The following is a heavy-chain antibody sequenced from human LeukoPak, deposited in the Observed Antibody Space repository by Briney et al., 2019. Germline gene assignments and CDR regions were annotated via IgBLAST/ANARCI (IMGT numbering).Heavy chain of an antibody. CDR2: INPSGGST. CDR1: GYTFTSYY. Sequence: ASVKVSCKASGYTFTSYYMHWVRQAPGQGLEWMGIINPSGGSTSYAQKFQGRVTTTRDTSTSTVYMELSSLRSEDTAVYYCARERRRYCSGGSCYIFDYWGQGTLVTVSS. V-gene: IGHV1-46*01. J-gene: IGHJ4*02. D-gene: IGHD2-15*01. CDR3: ARERRRYCSGGSCYIFDY.